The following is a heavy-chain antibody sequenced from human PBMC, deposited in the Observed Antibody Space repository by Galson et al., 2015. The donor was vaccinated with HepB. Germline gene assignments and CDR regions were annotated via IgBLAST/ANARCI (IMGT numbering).Heavy chain of an antibody. V-gene: IGHV3-48*02. J-gene: IGHJ6*02. CDR2: ISSSSGTI. CDR3: ARDQYYGSGSYYSLNPYGMDV. D-gene: IGHD3-10*01. CDR1: GFTFSSYS. Sequence: SLRLSCAASGFTFSSYSMNWVRQAPGKGLEWVSYISSSSGTIYYADSVKGRFTISRDNAKNSLYLQMNSLRDEDTAVYYCARDQYYGSGSYYSLNPYGMDVWGQGTTVTVSS.